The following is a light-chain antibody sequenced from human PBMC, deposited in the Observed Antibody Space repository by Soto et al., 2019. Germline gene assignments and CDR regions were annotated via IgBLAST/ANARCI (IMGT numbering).Light chain of an antibody. CDR3: QEYDSKSGIT. CDR2: DAS. V-gene: IGKV1-5*01. J-gene: IGKJ4*01. Sequence: DVQLTQSPSTLSAFVGDRVIISCRASQSISRWLAWYQQQPGKAPKLLIYDASNLESGVPSRFSGSRSGTEFTLTISSLQPDDSATYYCQEYDSKSGITFGGGTKVEIK. CDR1: QSISRW.